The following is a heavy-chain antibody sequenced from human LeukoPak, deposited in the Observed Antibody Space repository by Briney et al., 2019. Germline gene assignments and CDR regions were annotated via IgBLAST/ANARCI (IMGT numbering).Heavy chain of an antibody. D-gene: IGHD6-19*01. J-gene: IGHJ4*02. Sequence: GASVKVSCKASGYTFTGYYMHWVRQAPGQGLEWMGWINPNSSGTNYAQKFQGRVTMTRDTSISTAYMELSRLRSDDTAVYYCARDGLDSSGGTDYWGQGTLVTVSS. CDR2: INPNSSGT. CDR1: GYTFTGYY. CDR3: ARDGLDSSGGTDY. V-gene: IGHV1-2*02.